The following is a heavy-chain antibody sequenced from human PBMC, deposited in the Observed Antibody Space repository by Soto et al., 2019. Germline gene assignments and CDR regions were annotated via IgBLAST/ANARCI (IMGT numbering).Heavy chain of an antibody. Sequence: ASVKVSCKASGITFSTYAMHWVRQAPGQSLEWMGWINTGNGNTRYSQNFQGRVTLTRDTSASTAYMDLSSLRSEDTSIYYCARAISGSSPGWGQGTLVTVSS. D-gene: IGHD2-15*01. CDR3: ARAISGSSPG. CDR2: INTGNGNT. J-gene: IGHJ4*02. V-gene: IGHV1-3*04. CDR1: GITFSTYA.